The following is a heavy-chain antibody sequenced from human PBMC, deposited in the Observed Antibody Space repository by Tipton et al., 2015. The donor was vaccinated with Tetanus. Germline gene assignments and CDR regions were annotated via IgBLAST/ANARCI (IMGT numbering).Heavy chain of an antibody. V-gene: IGHV4-34*01. D-gene: IGHD5-18*01. CDR3: VAMVTASHYYGMDV. J-gene: IGHJ6*02. Sequence: TLSLTCAVYGGSFSGYYWSWIRQPPGKGLEWIGEINHSGSTNYNPSLKSRVTISVDTSKNQFSLKLSSVTAADTAVYYCVAMVTASHYYGMDVWGQGTTATVSS. CDR2: INHSGST. CDR1: GGSFSGYY.